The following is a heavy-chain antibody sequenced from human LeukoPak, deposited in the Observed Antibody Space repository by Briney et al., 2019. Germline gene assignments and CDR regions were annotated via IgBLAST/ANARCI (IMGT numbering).Heavy chain of an antibody. CDR3: ARGDGYLIPGDY. J-gene: IGHJ4*02. V-gene: IGHV1-8*01. CDR2: MNPNSGNT. D-gene: IGHD5-24*01. CDR1: GYTFTSYD. Sequence: ASVTVSCKASGYTFTSYDINWVRQAPGQGLEWMGWMNPNSGNTVYAQKFQGRVTMTRNTSISTAYMELSSLRSEDTAVYYCARGDGYLIPGDYWGQGTLVTVSS.